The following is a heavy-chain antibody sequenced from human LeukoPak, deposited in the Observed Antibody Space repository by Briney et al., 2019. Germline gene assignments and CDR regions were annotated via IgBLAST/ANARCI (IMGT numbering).Heavy chain of an antibody. Sequence: SETLSLTCTVSGGSISSGDYYWSWIRQPPGKGLEWIGYIYYSGSTYYNPSLKSRVTISVDTSKNQFSLKLSSVTAADTAVYYCARVKECSGGSCYSDYFDYWGQGTLVTVSS. V-gene: IGHV4-30-4*01. CDR2: IYYSGST. D-gene: IGHD2-15*01. J-gene: IGHJ4*02. CDR3: ARVKECSGGSCYSDYFDY. CDR1: GGSISSGDYY.